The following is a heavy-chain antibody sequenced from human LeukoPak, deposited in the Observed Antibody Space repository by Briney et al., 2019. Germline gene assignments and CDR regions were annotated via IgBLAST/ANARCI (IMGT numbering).Heavy chain of an antibody. CDR3: ARGTEAPVDYYYYMDV. CDR1: GGTFSSYA. D-gene: IGHD6-6*01. J-gene: IGHJ6*03. V-gene: IGHV1-69*13. Sequence: GASVKVSCKASGGTFSSYAISWVRQAPGQGLEWMGGIIPIFGTANYAQKFQGRVTITADESTSTAYMELSSLRSEDTAVYYCARGTEAPVDYYYYMDVWGKGTTVTVSS. CDR2: IIPIFGTA.